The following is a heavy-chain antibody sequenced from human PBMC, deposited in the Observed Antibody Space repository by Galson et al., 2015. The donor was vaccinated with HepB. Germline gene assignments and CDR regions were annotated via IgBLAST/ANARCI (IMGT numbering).Heavy chain of an antibody. Sequence: SVKVSCKASGYSFTNYGVNWVRQAPGQGLEWMGWINTYNGNTKYAQRVQDRVTLTTDTSARTVYMELRSLRSDDTAVYYCVRDLTIVGHYAGYWGQGTLVTVSS. CDR2: INTYNGNT. CDR3: VRDLTIVGHYAGY. D-gene: IGHD1-26*01. CDR1: GYSFTNYG. J-gene: IGHJ4*02. V-gene: IGHV1-18*01.